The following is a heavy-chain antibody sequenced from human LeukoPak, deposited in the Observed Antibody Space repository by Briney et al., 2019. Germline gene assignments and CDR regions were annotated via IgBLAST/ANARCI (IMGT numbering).Heavy chain of an antibody. CDR3: ARDGGDYGSGSYYAY. D-gene: IGHD3-10*01. CDR1: GFTVSSYW. J-gene: IGHJ4*02. Sequence: PGGSLRLSCAASGFTVSSYWMNWVRQAPGKGLEWVSYISSSGSTIYYADSVKGRFTISRDNAKKSLYLQMDSLRAEDTAVYYCARDGGDYGSGSYYAYWGQGTLVTVSS. V-gene: IGHV3-48*04. CDR2: ISSSGSTI.